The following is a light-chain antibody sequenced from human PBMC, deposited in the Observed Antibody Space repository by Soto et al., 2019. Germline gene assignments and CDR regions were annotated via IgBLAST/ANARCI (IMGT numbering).Light chain of an antibody. CDR1: SSNIGTYT. CDR3: ASWDDNLNGGV. CDR2: TDY. Sequence: QSVLTQPPSASGTPGQRVTIFCSGTSSNIGTYTVNWYQQLPGTAPKLLIYTDYQRPSGVPDRFSGSKSGTSASLAINGLHSEDEADYYCASWDDNLNGGVFGGGTKVTVL. V-gene: IGLV1-44*01. J-gene: IGLJ3*02.